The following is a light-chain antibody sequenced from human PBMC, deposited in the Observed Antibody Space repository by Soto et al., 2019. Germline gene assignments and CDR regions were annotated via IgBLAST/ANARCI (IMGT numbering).Light chain of an antibody. V-gene: IGLV2-14*01. Sequence: QSALTQPASVSGSPGQSITISCTGTSSDVGGYNYVSWYQQRPGKAPKLMIYDVSNRPSGVSNRFSGSKSGNTASLTISGLQAEDEADYYSSSYTSSSTRVFGTGTKVTVL. J-gene: IGLJ1*01. CDR2: DVS. CDR1: SSDVGGYNY. CDR3: SSYTSSSTRV.